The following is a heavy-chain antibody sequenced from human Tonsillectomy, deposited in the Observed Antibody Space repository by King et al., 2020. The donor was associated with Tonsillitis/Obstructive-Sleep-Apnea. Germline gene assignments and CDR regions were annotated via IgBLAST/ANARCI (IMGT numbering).Heavy chain of an antibody. CDR1: GGSFSGYY. CDR3: ARGIWGSYRFTSDAFDI. D-gene: IGHD3-16*02. CDR2: IDHSGST. Sequence: VQLQQWGAGLLKPSETLSLTCAVYGGSFSGYYWSWIRQPPGKGLEWIGEIDHSGSTNYNPSLKSRVTISIDTSKNQFSLKLSSVTAADTAVYYCARGIWGSYRFTSDAFDIWGPGTMVTVSS. V-gene: IGHV4-34*01. J-gene: IGHJ3*02.